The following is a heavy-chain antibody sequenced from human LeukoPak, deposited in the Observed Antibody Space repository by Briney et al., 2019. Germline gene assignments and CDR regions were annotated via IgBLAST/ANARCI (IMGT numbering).Heavy chain of an antibody. D-gene: IGHD6-13*01. J-gene: IGHJ4*02. CDR2: IWYDGSKK. Sequence: PVRSLRLSCAPARFTFSNYGMHWVRQAPGKRLEWVSDIWYDGSKKSCADSVKGRFTISRDNSKNTLYLQMNSLRAEDTGVYYCAKDFSLAAAGYYRYWGQGTLVTVSS. CDR1: RFTFSNYG. CDR3: AKDFSLAAAGYYRY. V-gene: IGHV3-33*06.